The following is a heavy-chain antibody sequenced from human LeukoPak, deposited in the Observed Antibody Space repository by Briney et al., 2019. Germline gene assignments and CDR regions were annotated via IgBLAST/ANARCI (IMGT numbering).Heavy chain of an antibody. J-gene: IGHJ4*02. CDR1: GFTFSSYG. CDR2: ISGSGGST. V-gene: IGHV3-23*01. D-gene: IGHD3-3*01. CDR3: AKDGTVLRFLEWLSYYFDY. Sequence: QPGGTLRLSCAASGFTFSSYGMSWVRQAPGKGLEWVSAISGSGGSTYYADSVKGRFTISRDNSKNTLYLQMNSLRAEDTAVYYCAKDGTVLRFLEWLSYYFDYWGQGTLVTVSS.